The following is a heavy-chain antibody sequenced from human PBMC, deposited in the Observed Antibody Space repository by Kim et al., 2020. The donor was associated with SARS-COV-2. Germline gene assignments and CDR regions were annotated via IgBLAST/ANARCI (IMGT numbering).Heavy chain of an antibody. Sequence: TDYAAPVKGRFTISRDDSKNTLYLQMNSLKTEDTAVYYCTTGGFGEPFEYWGQGTLVTVSS. CDR2: T. J-gene: IGHJ4*02. V-gene: IGHV3-15*01. CDR3: TTGGFGEPFEY. D-gene: IGHD3-10*01.